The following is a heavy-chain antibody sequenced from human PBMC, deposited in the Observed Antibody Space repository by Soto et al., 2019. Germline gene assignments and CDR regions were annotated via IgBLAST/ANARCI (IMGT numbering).Heavy chain of an antibody. Sequence: GGSLRLSCAASGFIFSNYGIHWVRQAPGKGLEWVALIWYDGSNKYYADSVKGRFTISRDNAKNSVSLQMNTLRAEDTAVYYCAREDSIIIPAVSDFWGQGTLVTVSS. J-gene: IGHJ4*02. CDR3: AREDSIIIPAVSDF. CDR2: IWYDGSNK. D-gene: IGHD2-2*01. CDR1: GFIFSNYG. V-gene: IGHV3-33*01.